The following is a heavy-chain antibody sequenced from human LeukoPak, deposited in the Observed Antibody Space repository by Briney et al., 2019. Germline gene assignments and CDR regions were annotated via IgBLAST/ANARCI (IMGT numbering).Heavy chain of an antibody. CDR1: GFTFSSYS. V-gene: IGHV3-48*01. CDR2: ISSISSTI. D-gene: IGHD6-6*01. CDR3: ARDHASPKDAFDI. Sequence: GGSLRPSCAASGFTFSSYSMNWVRQAPGKGLEWVSYISSISSTIYYADSVKGRFTISRDNAKNSLYLQMNSLRAEDTAVYYCARDHASPKDAFDIWGQGTMVTVSS. J-gene: IGHJ3*02.